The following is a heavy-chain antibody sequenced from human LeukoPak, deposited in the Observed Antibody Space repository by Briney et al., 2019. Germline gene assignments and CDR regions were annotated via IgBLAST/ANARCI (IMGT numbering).Heavy chain of an antibody. Sequence: PSETLSLTCTVSGGSVSSGNYYWSWLRQPPGKGLEWIGYIYYSGSTNYNPSLKSRVTISVETSKNQFSLKLTSVTAADTAVYYCARGLGVVTATLDHWGQGTLVTVSS. CDR1: GGSVSSGNYY. CDR3: ARGLGVVTATLDH. CDR2: IYYSGST. V-gene: IGHV4-61*01. D-gene: IGHD2-21*02. J-gene: IGHJ4*02.